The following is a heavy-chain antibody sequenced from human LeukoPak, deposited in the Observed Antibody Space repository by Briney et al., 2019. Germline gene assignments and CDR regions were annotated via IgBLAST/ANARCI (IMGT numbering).Heavy chain of an antibody. CDR3: ARDPFYSSSGRGAFDI. CDR2: INHSGST. D-gene: IGHD6-6*01. CDR1: GGSFSGYY. V-gene: IGHV4-34*01. J-gene: IGHJ3*02. Sequence: KPSETLSLTCAVYGGSFSGYYWSWIRQPPGKGLEWIGEINHSGSTNYNPSLKSRVTISVDTSKNQFSLKLSSVTAADTAVYYCARDPFYSSSGRGAFDIWGQGTMVTVSS.